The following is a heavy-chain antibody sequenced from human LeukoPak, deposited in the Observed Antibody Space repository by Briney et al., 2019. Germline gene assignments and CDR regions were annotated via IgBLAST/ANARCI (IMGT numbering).Heavy chain of an antibody. D-gene: IGHD3-3*01. V-gene: IGHV4-34*01. CDR1: GGSFSGYY. CDR3: ARAGLRFSGLGY. J-gene: IGHJ4*02. CDR2: INHSGST. Sequence: PSETLSLTCAVYGGSFSGYYRSWIRQPPGKGLEWIGEINHSGSTNYNPSLKSRVTISVDTSKNQFSLKLSSVTAADTAVYYCARAGLRFSGLGYWGQGTLVTVSS.